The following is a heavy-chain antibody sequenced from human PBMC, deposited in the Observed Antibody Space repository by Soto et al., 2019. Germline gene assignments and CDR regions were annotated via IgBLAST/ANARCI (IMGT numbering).Heavy chain of an antibody. CDR1: GGTFSSYA. V-gene: IGHV1-69*13. J-gene: IGHJ4*02. CDR2: IIPIFGTA. D-gene: IGHD5-18*01. CDR3: ARDRAGTAMGRVYYFDY. Sequence: SVKVSWKASGGTFSSYAISWVRQAPGQGLEWMGGIIPIFGTANYAQKFQGRVTITADESTSTAYMELSSLRSEDTAVYYCARDRAGTAMGRVYYFDYWGQGTLVTVSS.